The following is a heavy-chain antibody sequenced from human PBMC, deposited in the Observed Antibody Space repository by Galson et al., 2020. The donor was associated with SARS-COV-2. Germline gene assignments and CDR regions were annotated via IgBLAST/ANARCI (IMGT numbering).Heavy chain of an antibody. Sequence: GESLKISCAASGFIFTNYEMNWVRQAPGKGLEWVSYISDSGTNIYYADSAKGRFTISRDNTKNSVYLQMTSVRAEDTAVYYCASPYLAAASFFGAFDLWGRGTMVTVSS. V-gene: IGHV3-48*03. D-gene: IGHD6-13*01. J-gene: IGHJ3*01. CDR2: ISDSGTNI. CDR1: GFIFTNYE. CDR3: ASPYLAAASFFGAFDL.